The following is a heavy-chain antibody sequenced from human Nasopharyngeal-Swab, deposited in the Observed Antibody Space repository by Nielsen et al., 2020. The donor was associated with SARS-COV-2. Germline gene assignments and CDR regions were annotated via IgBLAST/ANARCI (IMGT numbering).Heavy chain of an antibody. CDR3: AKGYSGYPRNNWFDP. V-gene: IGHV3-33*06. D-gene: IGHD5-12*01. Sequence: GESLKISCAASGLTFSSYGMHWVRQAPGKGLEWVAVIWYDGSNKYYADSVKGRFTISRDNSKNTLYLQMNSLRAEDTAVYYCAKGYSGYPRNNWFDPWGQGTLVTVSS. CDR2: IWYDGSNK. J-gene: IGHJ5*02. CDR1: GLTFSSYG.